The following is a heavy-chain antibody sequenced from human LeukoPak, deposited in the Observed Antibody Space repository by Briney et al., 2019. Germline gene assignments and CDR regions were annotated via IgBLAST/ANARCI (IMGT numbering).Heavy chain of an antibody. J-gene: IGHJ6*02. CDR3: AREVIGGSREPNYSYYCGMDV. Sequence: GGSLRLSCAASGFTFSSYAMHWVRQAPGKGLEWVAVISYDGSNKYYADSVKGRFTISRDNSKNTLDLQMNSLRAEDTAVYYCAREVIGGSREPNYSYYCGMDVWGQGTTVTVSS. D-gene: IGHD3-16*02. CDR1: GFTFSSYA. CDR2: ISYDGSNK. V-gene: IGHV3-30-3*01.